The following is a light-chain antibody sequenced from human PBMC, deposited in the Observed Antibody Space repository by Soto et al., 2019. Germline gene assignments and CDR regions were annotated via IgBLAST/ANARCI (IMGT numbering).Light chain of an antibody. J-gene: IGKJ2*01. CDR3: MQGTHWPYT. CDR1: QSLVYNDGKTS. Sequence: DVVMTQSPLSLPVTLGQPASISCRSNQSLVYNDGKTSLIWFQQRPGQSPRRLIYEVSNRDSGVPDRFSASGSVSDFILKISRVEAEDVGVYYCMQGTHWPYTFGQGTKLEIK. V-gene: IGKV2-30*01. CDR2: EVS.